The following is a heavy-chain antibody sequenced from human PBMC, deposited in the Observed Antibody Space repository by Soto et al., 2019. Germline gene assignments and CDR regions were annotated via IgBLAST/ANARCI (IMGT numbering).Heavy chain of an antibody. V-gene: IGHV3-30*18. CDR3: AKDLPEAIVGPWGFDY. Sequence: GGSLRLSCAASGFTFSSYGMHWVRQAPGKGLEWVAVISYDGSNKYYADSVKGRFTISRDNSKNTLYLQMNSLRAEDTAVYYCAKDLPEAIVGPWGFDYWGQGTLVTVSS. D-gene: IGHD1-26*01. CDR2: ISYDGSNK. J-gene: IGHJ4*02. CDR1: GFTFSSYG.